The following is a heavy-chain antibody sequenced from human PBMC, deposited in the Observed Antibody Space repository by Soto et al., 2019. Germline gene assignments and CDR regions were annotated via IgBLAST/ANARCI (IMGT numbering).Heavy chain of an antibody. J-gene: IGHJ5*02. CDR2: IWYDGSNK. CDR3: ARVREDSSGYNWFDP. V-gene: IGHV3-33*01. CDR1: GFTFSSYG. Sequence: GGSLRLSCAASGFTFSSYGMHWVRQAPGKGLEWVAVIWYDGSNKYYADSVKGRFTISRDNSKNTLYLQMNGLRAEDTAVYYCARVREDSSGYNWFDPWSQGTLVTVSS. D-gene: IGHD6-19*01.